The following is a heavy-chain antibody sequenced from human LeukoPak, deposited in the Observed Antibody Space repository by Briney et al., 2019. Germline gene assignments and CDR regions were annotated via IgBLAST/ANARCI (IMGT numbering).Heavy chain of an antibody. Sequence: AGGSLRLSCAASGFTYNNYAMNWVRQAPGKRLEWVSSITGSGGGGSTYYADSVKGRFTISRDNSKNTLYLQMNSLRAEDTAVFYCAKGVRGHCTGVKCYPFDYWGQGTLVTVSS. CDR3: AKGVRGHCTGVKCYPFDY. CDR1: GFTYNNYA. V-gene: IGHV3-23*01. J-gene: IGHJ4*02. CDR2: ITGSGGGGST. D-gene: IGHD2-8*02.